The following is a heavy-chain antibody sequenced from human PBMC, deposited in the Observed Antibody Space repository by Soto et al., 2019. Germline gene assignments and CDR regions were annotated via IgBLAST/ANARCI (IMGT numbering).Heavy chain of an antibody. Sequence: GGALRLSCAASGCTFSSYWMHRVPQAPGKGMVWVSRINSDGSTTSNMDSVKGRFTISRYNAKNTLYLQVNSLRAEDTAVYFCVRKQQLPNAIDISGPATMVT. J-gene: IGHJ3*02. D-gene: IGHD4-4*01. V-gene: IGHV3-74*01. CDR2: INSDGSTT. CDR3: VRKQQLPNAIDI. CDR1: GCTFSSYW.